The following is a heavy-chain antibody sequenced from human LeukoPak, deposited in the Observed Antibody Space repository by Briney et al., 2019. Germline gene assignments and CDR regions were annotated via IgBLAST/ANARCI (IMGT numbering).Heavy chain of an antibody. Sequence: GEPLRLSCVASGFTVANTRMGWVRQPPGKGLEWVSVIYRDGTTSYADSVKGRFTISGDISKNTVYLQMNNLRAEDTAIYYCIRERFGDYAENWGQGTLVTVSS. CDR2: IYRDGTT. CDR1: GFTVANTR. J-gene: IGHJ4*02. V-gene: IGHV3-53*03. CDR3: IRERFGDYAEN. D-gene: IGHD4-17*01.